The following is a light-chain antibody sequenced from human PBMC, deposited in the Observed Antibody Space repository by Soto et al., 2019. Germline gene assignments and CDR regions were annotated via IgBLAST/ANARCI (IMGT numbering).Light chain of an antibody. CDR2: DVS. V-gene: IGLV2-14*03. CDR3: SSYTSSNTYV. J-gene: IGLJ1*01. CDR1: SSDVGAYNS. Sequence: QSVLTQPASVSGSPGQSIAISCTGTSSDVGAYNSVSWYQQHPGRAPKLMIHDVSNRPSGVSNRFSGSKSGNTASLTISGLQAEDEADYYCSSYTSSNTYVFGTGTKVTVL.